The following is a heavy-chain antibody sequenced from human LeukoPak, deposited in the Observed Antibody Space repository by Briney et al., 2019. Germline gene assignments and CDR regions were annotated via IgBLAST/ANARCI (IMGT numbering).Heavy chain of an antibody. V-gene: IGHV3-48*01. J-gene: IGHJ3*01. D-gene: IGHD3-10*01. CDR3: ARDTHYYGSGSPAFDF. Sequence: QAGGSLRLSCEASGFSFSSYNMNWVRQAPGKELEWISYISFSSGTIHYADSVKGRFTISRDNAENSLYLQMNSLKAEDTALYYCARDTHYYGSGSPAFDFWGRGTMVTVSS. CDR1: GFSFSSYN. CDR2: ISFSSGTI.